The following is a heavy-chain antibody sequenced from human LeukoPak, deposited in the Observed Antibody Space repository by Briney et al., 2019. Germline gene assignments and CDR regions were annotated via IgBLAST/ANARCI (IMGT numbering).Heavy chain of an antibody. V-gene: IGHV1-69*16. CDR1: GGTFSSFT. D-gene: IGHD7-27*01. Sequence: ASVKVSCKASGGTFSSFTFTWVRQAPGQGLEWMGGIFPIVGAATYAQKFEGRLTISKDEFTTTAYMELSGLRSQDTAVYYCATFVGTGNDNWGQGTLITVSS. CDR2: IFPIVGAA. J-gene: IGHJ4*02. CDR3: ATFVGTGNDN.